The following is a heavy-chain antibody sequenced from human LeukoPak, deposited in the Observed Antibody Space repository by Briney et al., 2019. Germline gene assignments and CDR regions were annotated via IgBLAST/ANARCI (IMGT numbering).Heavy chain of an antibody. J-gene: IGHJ4*02. CDR3: ARRDSGYDVLCLDY. V-gene: IGHV3-48*03. Sequence: GGSLRLSCAASGFTFSSYEMNWVRQAPGKGLEWVSYISSSGSTIYYADSVKGRFTISRDNAKNSLYLQMNSLRAEDTAVYYCARRDSGYDVLCLDYWGQGTLVTVSS. CDR1: GFTFSSYE. CDR2: ISSSGSTI. D-gene: IGHD5-12*01.